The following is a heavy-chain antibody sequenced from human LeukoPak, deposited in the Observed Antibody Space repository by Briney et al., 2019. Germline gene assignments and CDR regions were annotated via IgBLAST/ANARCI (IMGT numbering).Heavy chain of an antibody. CDR3: ARDREYYFDS. J-gene: IGHJ4*02. CDR2: ISSSSIYT. V-gene: IGHV3-11*06. CDR1: GFALSDYY. Sequence: GGSLRLSCAASGFALSDYYMSWIRQAPGKGLEWVSYISSSSIYTNYADSVKGRFTISRDSAKNSLYLQMNSLRAEDTAVYYCARDREYYFDSWGQGTLVTVSS.